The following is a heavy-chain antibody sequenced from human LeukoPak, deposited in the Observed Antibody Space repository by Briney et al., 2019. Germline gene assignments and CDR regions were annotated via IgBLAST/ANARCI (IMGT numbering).Heavy chain of an antibody. J-gene: IGHJ4*02. Sequence: PGGILRLSCATSTFSFSSYTMSWVRQAPGKGLEWVSCISPSGNSNYHADSVKGRFTISRDNAENSLYMQMNSLRAEDTGVYYCVGDFLGESGAGGYWGQGTLVTVSS. V-gene: IGHV3-21*05. CDR2: ISPSGNSN. CDR1: TFSFSSYT. D-gene: IGHD3-10*01. CDR3: VGDFLGESGAGGY.